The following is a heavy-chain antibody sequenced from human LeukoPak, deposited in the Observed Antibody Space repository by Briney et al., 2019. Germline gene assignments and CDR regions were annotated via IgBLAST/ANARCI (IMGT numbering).Heavy chain of an antibody. CDR1: GYSFTSNW. D-gene: IGHD1-26*01. V-gene: IGHV5-10-1*01. CDR2: IDPSDSHI. Sequence: GESLKISCNGSGYSFTSNWISWVRQMPGKGLEWMGRIDPSDSHINYSPSFQGHVTISVDKSISTAYLQWSSLRASDTAMYYCARQGGGSYRRDFDYWGQGTLVSVSS. J-gene: IGHJ4*02. CDR3: ARQGGGSYRRDFDY.